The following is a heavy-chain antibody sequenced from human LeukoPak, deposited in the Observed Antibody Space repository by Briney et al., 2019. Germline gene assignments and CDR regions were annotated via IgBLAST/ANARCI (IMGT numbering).Heavy chain of an antibody. V-gene: IGHV4-34*01. D-gene: IGHD3-16*01. CDR3: ARGEVMIDY. CDR1: GGSFSGYY. CDR2: INQSGST. Sequence: PSETLSLTCTVYGGSFSGYYWSWIRQPPGKGLEWIGEINQSGSTNYNPSLKSRVTISIDTSKNQFSLKLSSVTAADTAVYYCARGEVMIDYWGQGTLVTVSS. J-gene: IGHJ4*02.